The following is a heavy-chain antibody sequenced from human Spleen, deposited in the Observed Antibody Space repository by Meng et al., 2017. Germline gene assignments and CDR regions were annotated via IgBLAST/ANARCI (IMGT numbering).Heavy chain of an antibody. V-gene: IGHV4-34*01. CDR2: INHSGST. J-gene: IGHJ5*02. Sequence: SQTLSLTCAVYGGSFSGYYWSWIRQPPGKGLEWIGEINHSGSTNYNPSLKSRVTISVDTSKNQFSLKLSSVTAADTAVYYCARSGAAAGIGWFDPWGQGTRVTVSS. CDR3: ARSGAAAGIGWFDP. D-gene: IGHD6-13*01. CDR1: GGSFSGYY.